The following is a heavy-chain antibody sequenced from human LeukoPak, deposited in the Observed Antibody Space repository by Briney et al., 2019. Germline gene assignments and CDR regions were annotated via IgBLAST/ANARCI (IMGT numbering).Heavy chain of an antibody. Sequence: PSETLSLTCTVSGGSISISNHYWGWVRQPPGKGLEWLGTIYYSGNTYYSPSLKSRVTISVDTSKNQFSLRLSSVTAADTAVYFCMRHEEEDGYNAKPFDSWGQGTLVTVSS. V-gene: IGHV4-39*01. J-gene: IGHJ4*02. CDR3: MRHEEEDGYNAKPFDS. CDR1: GGSISISNHY. D-gene: IGHD5-24*01. CDR2: IYYSGNT.